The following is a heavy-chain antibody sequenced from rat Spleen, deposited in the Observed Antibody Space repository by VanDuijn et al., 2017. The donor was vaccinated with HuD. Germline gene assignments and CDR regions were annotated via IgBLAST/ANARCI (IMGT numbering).Heavy chain of an antibody. V-gene: IGHV5S13*01. J-gene: IGHJ2*01. CDR2: VSSDGVNT. D-gene: IGHD1-7*01. CDR1: GFTFSRSA. CDR3: AVAGYGY. Sequence: EVQLVESGGGLVQPGRSLKLSCAASGFTFSRSAMAWVRQAPTKGLEWVSSVSSDGVNTYYPDSIKGRFTISRDNAENIVYLQMNSLKCEDTATYYCAVAGYGYWGQGVMVTVSS.